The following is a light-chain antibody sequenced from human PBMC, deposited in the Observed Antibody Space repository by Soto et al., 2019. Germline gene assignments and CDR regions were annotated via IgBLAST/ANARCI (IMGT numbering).Light chain of an antibody. CDR1: QSLVHSDGIAY. Sequence: DVVMTQSPLSLPVTLGEPASISFRSEQSLVHSDGIAYFSWFQQRPGRSPRRLIYKVSNRDSGVPARFSGSGSGTDFALKISRVEAEDVGVYYCMQGTHWPITFGQGTRLEIK. J-gene: IGKJ5*01. V-gene: IGKV2-30*02. CDR3: MQGTHWPIT. CDR2: KVS.